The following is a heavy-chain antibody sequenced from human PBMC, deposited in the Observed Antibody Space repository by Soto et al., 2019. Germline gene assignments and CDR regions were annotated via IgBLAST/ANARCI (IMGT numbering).Heavy chain of an antibody. CDR2: IYSGGST. D-gene: IGHD3-22*01. Sequence: GGSLRLSCAASGFTVSSNYMSWVRQAPGKGLEWDSVIYSGGSTYYADSVKGRFTISRHNSKNTLYLQMNSLRAEDTAVYYCARAYYYDSSGYYGDAFDIWGQGTMVTVSS. CDR1: GFTVSSNY. CDR3: ARAYYYDSSGYYGDAFDI. V-gene: IGHV3-66*01. J-gene: IGHJ3*02.